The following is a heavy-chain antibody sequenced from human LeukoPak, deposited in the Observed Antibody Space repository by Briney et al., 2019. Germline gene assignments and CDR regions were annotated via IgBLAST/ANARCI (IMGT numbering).Heavy chain of an antibody. CDR1: GYTFSGFY. CDR2: INPNSGNT. V-gene: IGHV1-8*02. Sequence: ASVKVSCKASGYTFSGFYIHWVRQAPGQGLEWMGWINPNSGNTGYAQKFQGRVTMTRNTSISTAYMELSSLRSEDTAVYYCAIILGYDSSGYYYPAFDIWGQGTMVTVSS. D-gene: IGHD3-22*01. CDR3: AIILGYDSSGYYYPAFDI. J-gene: IGHJ3*02.